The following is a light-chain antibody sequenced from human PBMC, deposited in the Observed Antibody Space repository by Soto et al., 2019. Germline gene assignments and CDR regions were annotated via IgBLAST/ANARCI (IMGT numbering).Light chain of an antibody. CDR3: NSYAGSNNWL. CDR2: EVS. V-gene: IGLV2-8*01. Sequence: QSALTQPPSASGSPGQSVTISCTGTSSDVGSYKFVSWYQQHPGKAPKLVIYEVSKRPSGFPNRFSGSKSGNTASLTVSGLQTEDEADYYCNSYAGSNNWLFGGGTKLTVL. J-gene: IGLJ2*01. CDR1: SSDVGSYKF.